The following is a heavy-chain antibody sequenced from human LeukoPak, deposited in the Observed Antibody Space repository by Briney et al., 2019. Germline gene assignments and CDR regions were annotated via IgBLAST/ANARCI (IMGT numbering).Heavy chain of an antibody. CDR2: ISYDGSNK. CDR1: GFTFSSYG. J-gene: IGHJ4*02. D-gene: IGHD4-23*01. Sequence: GRSLRLSCAASGFTFSSYGMHWVRQAPGKGLEWVAVISYDGSNKYYADSVKGRFTISRDNSKNTLYLQMNSLRAEDTAVYYCAKDPDDYGGNWGQGTLVTVSS. CDR3: AKDPDDYGGN. V-gene: IGHV3-30*18.